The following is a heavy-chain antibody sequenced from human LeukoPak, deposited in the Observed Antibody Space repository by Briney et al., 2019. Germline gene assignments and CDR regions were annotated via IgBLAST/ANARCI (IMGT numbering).Heavy chain of an antibody. CDR1: GDSISGYY. D-gene: IGHD6-19*01. J-gene: IGHJ4*02. CDR2: IYYSGSA. CDR3: AGERGEEYSSGWYKRNYFDN. V-gene: IGHV4-59*12. Sequence: PSETLSLTCTVSGDSISGYYWIWLRQPPGKGLEWLGYIYYSGSANYNPSLKSRVTISVDTSKNQFSLKLSSVTAADTAVYYCAGERGEEYSSGWYKRNYFDNWGQGIRVTVSS.